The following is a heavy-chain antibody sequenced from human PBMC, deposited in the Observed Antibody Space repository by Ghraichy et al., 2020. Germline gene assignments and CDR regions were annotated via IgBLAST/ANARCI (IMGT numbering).Heavy chain of an antibody. CDR1: GFTFSSYG. Sequence: LSLTCAASGFTFSSYGMHWVRQAPGKGLEWVAVISYDGSNKYYADSVKGRFTISRDNSKNTLYLQMNSLRAEDTAVYYCAKDRYDSGSIRVGNWFDPWGQGTLVTVSS. V-gene: IGHV3-30*18. CDR2: ISYDGSNK. CDR3: AKDRYDSGSIRVGNWFDP. J-gene: IGHJ5*02. D-gene: IGHD3-10*01.